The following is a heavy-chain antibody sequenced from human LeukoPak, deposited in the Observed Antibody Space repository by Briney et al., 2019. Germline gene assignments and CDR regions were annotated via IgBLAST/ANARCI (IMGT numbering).Heavy chain of an antibody. CDR1: GGTFSSYT. Sequence: SVKVSCKASGGTFSSYTISWVRQAPGQGLDWMGRIIPILGMANYAQKFQGRVTITADKSTSTAYMELSSLRSEDTAVYYCARENPTKIAAAGTGYFDYWGQGTLVTVSS. J-gene: IGHJ4*02. CDR3: ARENPTKIAAAGTGYFDY. CDR2: IIPILGMA. D-gene: IGHD6-13*01. V-gene: IGHV1-69*04.